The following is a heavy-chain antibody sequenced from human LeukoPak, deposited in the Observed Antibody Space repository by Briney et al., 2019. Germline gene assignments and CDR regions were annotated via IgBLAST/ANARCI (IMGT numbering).Heavy chain of an antibody. CDR2: IYYSGSA. J-gene: IGHJ4*02. CDR3: ARQDSSGYYLDY. CDR1: GCTISSYY. D-gene: IGHD3-22*01. Sequence: SETLSLTCTASGCTISSYYWSWIRQPPGKGLEWIGYIYYSGSANYNPSLKSRVTISVDTSKNQFSLKLSSVTAADTAVYYCARQDSSGYYLDYWGQGTPVTVSS. V-gene: IGHV4-59*08.